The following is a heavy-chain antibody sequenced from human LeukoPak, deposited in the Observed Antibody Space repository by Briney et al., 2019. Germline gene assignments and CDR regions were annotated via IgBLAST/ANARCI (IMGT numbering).Heavy chain of an antibody. Sequence: ASVTVSFKASGYTFTIYGISWVRQAPGQGLEWMGWINPNSGGTNYAQKFQGRVTMTRDTSISTAYMELSRLRSDDTAVYYCLVGDPERDYYYGMDVWGQGTTVTVSS. D-gene: IGHD3-10*01. J-gene: IGHJ6*02. CDR1: GYTFTIYG. CDR3: LVGDPERDYYYGMDV. V-gene: IGHV1-2*02. CDR2: INPNSGGT.